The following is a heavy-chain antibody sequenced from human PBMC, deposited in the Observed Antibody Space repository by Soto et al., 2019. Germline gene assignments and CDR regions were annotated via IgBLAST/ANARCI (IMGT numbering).Heavy chain of an antibody. Sequence: GSLRLSWAASGFTFSSYGMHWVRQAPGKGLEWVAVISYDGSNKYYSDSVKGRFTISSYNSKTTLYLQMNSLRADDTAVYYCAKALPATIFGVVTIIEYGMDVWGQGTTVTVSS. CDR1: GFTFSSYG. D-gene: IGHD3-3*01. CDR3: AKALPATIFGVVTIIEYGMDV. V-gene: IGHV3-30*18. J-gene: IGHJ6*02. CDR2: ISYDGSNK.